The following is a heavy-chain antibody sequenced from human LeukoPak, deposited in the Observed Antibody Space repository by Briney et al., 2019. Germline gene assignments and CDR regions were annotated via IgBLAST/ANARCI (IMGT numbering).Heavy chain of an antibody. CDR2: ISGSGGST. V-gene: IGHV3-23*01. J-gene: IGHJ4*02. Sequence: GGSLRLSCAASGFTFSSYAMSWVRQAPGKGLEWVSAISGSGGSTYYADSVKGRFTISRDNSKNTLYLQMNSLRAEDTAVYYCAKTVGYSSGWYEDYWGQGTLVTVSS. CDR1: GFTFSSYA. CDR3: AKTVGYSSGWYEDY. D-gene: IGHD6-19*01.